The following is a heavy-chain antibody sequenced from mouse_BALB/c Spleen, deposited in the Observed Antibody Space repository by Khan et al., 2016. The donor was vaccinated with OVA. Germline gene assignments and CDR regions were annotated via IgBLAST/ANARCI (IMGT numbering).Heavy chain of an antibody. J-gene: IGHJ2*01. CDR1: GYSITTDYA. CDR2: ISYSGNT. V-gene: IGHV3-2*02. CDR3: ARIYGGDFDY. Sequence: EVQLQESGPGLVKPSQSLYLTCTVTGYSITTDYAWNWIRQFPGSKLEWIGNISYSGNTKYHPSLTSRFPITRDNSKNTFFLQLKSVTTEDTARYYCARIYGGDFDYWGQGTTLTVSS. D-gene: IGHD1-1*01.